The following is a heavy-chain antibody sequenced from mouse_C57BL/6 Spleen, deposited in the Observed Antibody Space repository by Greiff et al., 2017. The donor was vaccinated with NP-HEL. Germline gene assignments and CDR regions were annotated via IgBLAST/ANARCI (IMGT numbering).Heavy chain of an antibody. D-gene: IGHD2-12*01. J-gene: IGHJ2*01. V-gene: IGHV1-64*01. Sequence: QVHVKQPGAELVKPGASVKLSCKASGYTFTSYWMHWVKQRPGQGLEWIGMIPPNSGSTNYNEKFKSKATLTVDKSSSTAYMQLSSLTSEDSAVYYCARRGDHYSPLDYWGQGTTLTVSS. CDR2: IPPNSGST. CDR3: ARRGDHYSPLDY. CDR1: GYTFTSYW.